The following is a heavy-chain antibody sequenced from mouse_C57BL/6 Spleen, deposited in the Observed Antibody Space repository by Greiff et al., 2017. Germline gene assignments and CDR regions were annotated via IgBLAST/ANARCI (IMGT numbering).Heavy chain of an antibody. Sequence: EVQVVESGPGLVKPSQSLSLTCSVTGYSITSGYYWNWIRQFPGNKLEWMGYISYDGSNNYNPSLKNRISITRDTSKNQFFLKMNSVTTEDTATYYCARGSSGYYFDYWGQGTTLTVSS. D-gene: IGHD1-1*01. CDR3: ARGSSGYYFDY. CDR1: GYSITSGYY. J-gene: IGHJ2*01. CDR2: ISYDGSN. V-gene: IGHV3-6*01.